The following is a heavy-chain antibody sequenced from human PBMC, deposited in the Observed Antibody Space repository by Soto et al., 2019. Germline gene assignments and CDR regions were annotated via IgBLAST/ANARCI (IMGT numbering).Heavy chain of an antibody. CDR2: INPNSGGT. CDR1: GYTFTGYY. J-gene: IGHJ6*02. Sequence: QVQLVQSGAEVKKPGASVKVSCKASGYTFTGYYMHWVRQAPGQGLEWMGWINPNSGGTNYAQQFEGCVTMTRDTSISTAYMELSRLRSDDTDVYYCAREDIVVVPAAEDYGMDAWGQGTTVTVSS. CDR3: AREDIVVVPAAEDYGMDA. V-gene: IGHV1-2*04. D-gene: IGHD2-2*01.